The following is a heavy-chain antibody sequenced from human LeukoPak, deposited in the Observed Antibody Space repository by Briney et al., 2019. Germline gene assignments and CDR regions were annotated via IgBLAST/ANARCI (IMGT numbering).Heavy chain of an antibody. V-gene: IGHV4-59*11. CDR2: IYYSGST. CDR1: GVPMCRHH. Sequence: SETLSLTCSVSGVPMCRHHGRWIRHPTGKGLEWIGYIYYSGSTNYNPSLKSRVTISVDTSKNQFSLKLSSVTAADTAVYYCARGGFDYWGQGTLVTVSS. CDR3: ARGGFDY. J-gene: IGHJ4*02.